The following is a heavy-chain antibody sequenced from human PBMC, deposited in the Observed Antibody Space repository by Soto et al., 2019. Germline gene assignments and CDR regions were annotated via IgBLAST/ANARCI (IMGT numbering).Heavy chain of an antibody. Sequence: QVQLQESGPGLVQPSETLSLTCSVSGGSINSASYHWSWLRQHPGKGLEFIGYIFYTGSTYYNPSIETRLTISVATSKNHVSLRLNAVTAADTAVYYCARLDDGDSAFDSWGRGILVTVSS. CDR3: ARLDDGDSAFDS. CDR2: IFYTGST. J-gene: IGHJ4*02. D-gene: IGHD4-17*01. V-gene: IGHV4-31*03. CDR1: GGSINSASYH.